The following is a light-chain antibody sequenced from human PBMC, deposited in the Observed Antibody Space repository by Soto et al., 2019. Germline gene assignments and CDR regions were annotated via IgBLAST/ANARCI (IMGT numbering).Light chain of an antibody. CDR2: GAS. CDR3: QQRSNWPPIT. Sequence: EIVLTQSPATLSLSPGERATLSCRASQSVSSYLAWYQQQPGQAPRLLIYGASTTASGIPARFSGSGSGTDFTLTISSLEPEDFAVYYCQQRSNWPPITFGQGTRLEIK. CDR1: QSVSSY. J-gene: IGKJ5*01. V-gene: IGKV3-11*01.